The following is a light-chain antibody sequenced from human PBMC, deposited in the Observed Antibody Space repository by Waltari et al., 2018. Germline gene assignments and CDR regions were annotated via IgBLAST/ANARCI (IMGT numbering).Light chain of an antibody. CDR1: RTVLYRSDKRNY. V-gene: IGKV4-1*01. J-gene: IGKJ2*01. CDR3: QQYYAAPYT. Sequence: IVVTQSPASLAVSLGERVPINCKSSRTVLYRSDKRNYLGWYQQKPGQSPRLLIFWASSRETGVPDRFRGSGSETDFTLTITSLQAEDVAIYYCQQYYAAPYTFGQGTRLEI. CDR2: WAS.